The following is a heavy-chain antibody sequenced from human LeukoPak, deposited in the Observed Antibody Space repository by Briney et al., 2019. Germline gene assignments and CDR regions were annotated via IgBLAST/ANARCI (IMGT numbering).Heavy chain of an antibody. V-gene: IGHV4-38-2*02. D-gene: IGHD1-14*01. CDR1: GDSVTNYFF. CDR3: ARWASISREPGGFFDH. Sequence: SETLSLTCTVSGDSVTNYFFWGWVRQPPGKELEWIGSFCLGRDTYYRPSLKSRVTISVDTSKNQFSLNLNSVTAADTAVYSCARWASISREPGGFFDHWGQGTLVTVSS. J-gene: IGHJ4*02. CDR2: FCLGRDT.